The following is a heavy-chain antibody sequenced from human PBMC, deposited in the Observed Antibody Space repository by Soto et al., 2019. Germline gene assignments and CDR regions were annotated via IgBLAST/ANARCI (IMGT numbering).Heavy chain of an antibody. D-gene: IGHD2-2*01. Sequence: ASVKVSCKASGYTFTSYAMHWVRQAPGQRLEWMGWINAGNGNTKYSQKFQGRVTITRDTSASTAYMELSSLRSEDTAVYYCARDLARLGYFSSTSCYDGRDYYYGMDVWGQGTTVTAP. V-gene: IGHV1-3*01. CDR1: GYTFTSYA. CDR3: ARDLARLGYFSSTSCYDGRDYYYGMDV. J-gene: IGHJ6*02. CDR2: INAGNGNT.